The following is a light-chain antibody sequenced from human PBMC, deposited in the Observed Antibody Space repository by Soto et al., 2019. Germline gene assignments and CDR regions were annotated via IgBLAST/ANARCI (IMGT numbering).Light chain of an antibody. Sequence: EIVMTQSPATLSVSPGERATLSCRASQSVSRNLAWYQQKTGQAPRLLIYGAATRAAGIPARFSGSGSGTEFILTIRSLQSEDFAVYYCQQYNNWPPLTFGGGTKVEIK. CDR3: QQYNNWPPLT. CDR2: GAA. CDR1: QSVSRN. J-gene: IGKJ4*01. V-gene: IGKV3-15*01.